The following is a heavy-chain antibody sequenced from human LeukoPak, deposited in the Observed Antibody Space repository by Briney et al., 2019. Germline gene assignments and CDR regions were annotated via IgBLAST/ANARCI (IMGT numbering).Heavy chain of an antibody. CDR3: ARHPHSFYGSGSYYKS. D-gene: IGHD3-10*01. V-gene: IGHV4-4*02. CDR1: PDSTTSNF. Sequence: PSETLSLTRTVSPDSTTSNFWSWVRQPPGKGLEWIGEIHRSGSTNYNPPLQSRVTISIDRSKNQIALELSSVTAADTAVYYCARHPHSFYGSGSYYKSWGQGTLVTVSS. J-gene: IGHJ4*02. CDR2: IHRSGST.